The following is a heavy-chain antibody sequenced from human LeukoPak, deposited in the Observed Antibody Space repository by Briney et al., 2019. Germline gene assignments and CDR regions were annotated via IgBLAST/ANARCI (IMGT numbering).Heavy chain of an antibody. J-gene: IGHJ4*02. CDR1: GFSFSSYA. V-gene: IGHV3-23*01. D-gene: IGHD3-16*01. CDR2: IRDSGGST. CDR3: AKAGDATSPGGSFGS. Sequence: PGGSLRLSCAASGFSFSSYAMSWVRQAPGKGLEWVSAIRDSGGSTYYADSVKGRFTISRDNSQNTHYLQMNSLRAEDTAIYYCAKAGDATSPGGSFGSWGQGTLVTVST.